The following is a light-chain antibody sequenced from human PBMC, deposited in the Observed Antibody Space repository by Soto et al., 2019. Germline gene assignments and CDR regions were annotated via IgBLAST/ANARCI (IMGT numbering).Light chain of an antibody. J-gene: IGKJ4*01. CDR1: QSVSSL. Sequence: EIVLTQFPGTLSLSPGERATLSCRASQSVSSLLAWYQQKSGQPPRLLVSDASKRATGVPARFSGSGSGTDFTLIISSLEPEDFAIYYCQQRSNWPLTFGAGTKV. CDR3: QQRSNWPLT. V-gene: IGKV3-11*01. CDR2: DAS.